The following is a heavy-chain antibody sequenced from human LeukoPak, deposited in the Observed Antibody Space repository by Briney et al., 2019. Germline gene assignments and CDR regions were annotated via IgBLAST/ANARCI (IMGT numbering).Heavy chain of an antibody. Sequence: SETLSLTCTVSGGSISSSSYYWGWIRQPPGKGLEWIGSIYHSGSTYYNPSLKSRVTISVDTSKNQFSLKLSSVTAADTAVYYCVLAVADDAFDIWGQGTMVTVSS. D-gene: IGHD6-19*01. CDR2: IYHSGST. CDR1: GGSISSSSYY. J-gene: IGHJ3*02. CDR3: VLAVADDAFDI. V-gene: IGHV4-39*07.